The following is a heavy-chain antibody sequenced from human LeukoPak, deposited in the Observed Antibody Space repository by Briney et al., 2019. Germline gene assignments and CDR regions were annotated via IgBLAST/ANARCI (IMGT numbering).Heavy chain of an antibody. V-gene: IGHV3-7*03. J-gene: IGHJ4*02. CDR2: IKQDGSEK. Sequence: PGGSLRLSCAASGFTFSNYWMDWVRQAPGKGLEWVANIKQDGSEKYYVDSVKGRFTISRDNAKNSLYLQMNSLRAEDTAVYYCARRYFDYWGQGILVTVSS. CDR3: ARRYFDY. CDR1: GFTFSNYW.